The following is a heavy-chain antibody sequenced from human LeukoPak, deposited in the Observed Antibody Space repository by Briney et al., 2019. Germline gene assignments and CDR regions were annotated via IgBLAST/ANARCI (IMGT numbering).Heavy chain of an antibody. CDR3: ARGSRGWFDY. Sequence: GASVKVSCKASGFTFTSSAVQWVRQARGQRLEWIGWIVVGSGNTNYAQKFQGRVTITRDTSASTAYMELSSLRSEDTAVYYCARGSRGWFDYWGQGTLVTVSS. J-gene: IGHJ4*02. CDR2: IVVGSGNT. CDR1: GFTFTSSA. D-gene: IGHD6-19*01. V-gene: IGHV1-58*01.